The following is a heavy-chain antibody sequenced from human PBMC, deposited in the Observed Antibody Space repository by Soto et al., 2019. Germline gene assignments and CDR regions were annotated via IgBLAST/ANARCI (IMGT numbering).Heavy chain of an antibody. J-gene: IGHJ4*02. D-gene: IGHD3-9*01. CDR2: ISSGSSTI. Sequence: EVQQVESGGGLVQPGGSLRLSCAASGFTFSSYSMNWVRQAPGKGLEWVSYISSGSSTIYYADSVKGRFTISRDNAKNSLYLQMYSLRDADTAVFHCARGLYRLGNDYWGQGTLVTVSS. CDR3: ARGLYRLGNDY. V-gene: IGHV3-48*02. CDR1: GFTFSSYS.